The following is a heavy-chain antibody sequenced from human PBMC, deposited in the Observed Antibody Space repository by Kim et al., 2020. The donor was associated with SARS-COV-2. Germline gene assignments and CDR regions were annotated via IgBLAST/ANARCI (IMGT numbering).Heavy chain of an antibody. CDR1: GFNFSDYY. CDR2: ISSSTTYK. D-gene: IGHD2-21*02. Sequence: GGSLRLSCAASGFNFSDYYIHWIRQAPGKGLEWISYISSSTTYKNYADSVKGRFTISRDNAKSSLFLQMNSLRAEDTAVYYCAREGDCGGDCANEPGAMDVWGQGTTVTVSS. V-gene: IGHV3-11*06. J-gene: IGHJ6*02. CDR3: AREGDCGGDCANEPGAMDV.